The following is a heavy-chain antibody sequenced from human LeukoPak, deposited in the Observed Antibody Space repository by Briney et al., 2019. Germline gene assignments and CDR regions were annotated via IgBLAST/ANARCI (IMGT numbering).Heavy chain of an antibody. Sequence: SETLSLTCTVSGGSISSSSYYWGWIRQPPGKGLEWIGSIYYSGSTYYNPSLKSRVTISVDTSKNQFSLKLSSVTAADTAVYYCARSERGPTNWFDPWGQGTLVTVSS. CDR3: ARSERGPTNWFDP. CDR2: IYYSGST. D-gene: IGHD1-1*01. CDR1: GGSISSSSYY. J-gene: IGHJ5*02. V-gene: IGHV4-39*01.